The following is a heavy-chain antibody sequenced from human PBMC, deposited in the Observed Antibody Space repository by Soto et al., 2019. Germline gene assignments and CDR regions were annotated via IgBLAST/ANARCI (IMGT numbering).Heavy chain of an antibody. D-gene: IGHD4-17*01. CDR2: SNPNSGGT. CDR1: GYTFTDYY. CDR3: AMGNYGGNSFFDASDI. J-gene: IGHJ3*02. V-gene: IGHV1-2*02. Sequence: ASVKVSCKASGYTFTDYYMHWVRQAPGQGLEWMGWSNPNSGGTYYAQKFQGRVSMTRATSISTAYMELSSLISDDTAVYYCAMGNYGGNSFFDASDIWGQGTMVTVSS.